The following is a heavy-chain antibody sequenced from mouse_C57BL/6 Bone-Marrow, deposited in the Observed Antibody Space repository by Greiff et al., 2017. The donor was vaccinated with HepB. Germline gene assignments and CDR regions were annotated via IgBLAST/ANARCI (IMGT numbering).Heavy chain of an antibody. CDR3: AREGFDY. J-gene: IGHJ2*01. Sequence: EVQLQQSGPELVKPGASVKISCKASGYTFTDYYMNWVKQSHGKSLEWIGDINPNNGGTSYNQKFKGKATLTVDKSSSTAYMELRSLTSEDSAVYYCAREGFDYWGQGTTLTVSP. CDR2: INPNNGGT. CDR1: GYTFTDYY. V-gene: IGHV1-26*01.